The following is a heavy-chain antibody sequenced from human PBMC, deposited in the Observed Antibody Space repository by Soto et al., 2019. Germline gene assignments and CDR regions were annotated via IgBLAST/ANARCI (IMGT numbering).Heavy chain of an antibody. CDR3: ARDLWDDLAGGESDY. V-gene: IGHV3-48*01. CDR2: ISYDSSKPI. D-gene: IGHD3-16*01. J-gene: IGHJ4*02. Sequence: EVQLVESGGGLVQPGGSLRLSCAASGFSFSSFGMNWVRQAPGKGLEWVSYISYDSSKPIYYADSVKGRFTISRDNARNSLYLQMNSLRAEVTAVYYCARDLWDDLAGGESDYWGQGTLVTVSS. CDR1: GFSFSSFG.